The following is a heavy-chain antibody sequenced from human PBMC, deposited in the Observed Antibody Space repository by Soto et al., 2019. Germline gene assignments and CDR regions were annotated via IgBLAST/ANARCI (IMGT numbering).Heavy chain of an antibody. CDR3: ARLAYSNFLGGLDS. Sequence: QGQLVESGGGVVQPAGSLRLSCAASGFIFSAYGIHWVRQAPGKGLELVAIVWNDGINKYYADSVKGRFTISRDNFKNTVDLQMNSLRVEDTAVYYCARLAYSNFLGGLDSWGQGTLVTASS. CDR1: GFIFSAYG. V-gene: IGHV3-33*01. CDR2: VWNDGINK. D-gene: IGHD1-26*01. J-gene: IGHJ5*01.